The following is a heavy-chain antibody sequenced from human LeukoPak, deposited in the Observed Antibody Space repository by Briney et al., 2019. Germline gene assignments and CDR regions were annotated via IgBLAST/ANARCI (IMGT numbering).Heavy chain of an antibody. D-gene: IGHD4-11*01. J-gene: IGHJ4*02. CDR1: GGTFSSYA. V-gene: IGHV1-69*04. Sequence: SVKVSCKASGGTFSSYAISWVRQAPGQGLEWMGRIIPILGIANYAQKFQGRVTITADKSTSTAYMELSSLRSDDTAVYYCAREVTVNPYYFDYWGQGTLVTVSS. CDR3: AREVTVNPYYFDY. CDR2: IIPILGIA.